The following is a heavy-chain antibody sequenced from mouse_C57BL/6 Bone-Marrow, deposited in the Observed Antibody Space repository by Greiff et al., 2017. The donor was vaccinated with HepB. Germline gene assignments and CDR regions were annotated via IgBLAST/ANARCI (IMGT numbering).Heavy chain of an antibody. Sequence: QVHVKQPGAELVKPGASVKLSCKASGYTFTSYWMHWVKQRPGRGLEWIGRIDPNSGGTKYNEKFKSKATLTVDKPSSTAYMQLSSLTSEDSAVYYCARTGPHYYGSSYVDWYFDVWGTGTTVTVSS. CDR1: GYTFTSYW. J-gene: IGHJ1*03. V-gene: IGHV1-72*01. D-gene: IGHD1-1*01. CDR2: IDPNSGGT. CDR3: ARTGPHYYGSSYVDWYFDV.